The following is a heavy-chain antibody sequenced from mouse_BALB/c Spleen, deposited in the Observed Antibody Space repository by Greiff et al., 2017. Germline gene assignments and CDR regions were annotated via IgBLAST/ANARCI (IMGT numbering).Heavy chain of an antibody. Sequence: EVQLVESGPGLVKPSQSLSLTCTVTGYSITSDYAWNWIRQFPGNKLEWMGYISYSGSTSYNPSLKSRISITRDTSKNQFFLQLNSVTTEDTATYYCARKRDYDYGWFAYWGQGTLVTVSA. D-gene: IGHD2-4*01. CDR3: ARKRDYDYGWFAY. J-gene: IGHJ3*01. V-gene: IGHV3-2*02. CDR1: GYSITSDYA. CDR2: ISYSGST.